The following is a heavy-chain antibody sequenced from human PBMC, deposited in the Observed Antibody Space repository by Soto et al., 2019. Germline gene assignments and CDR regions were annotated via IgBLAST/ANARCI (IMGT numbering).Heavy chain of an antibody. J-gene: IGHJ4*02. V-gene: IGHV3-21*01. D-gene: IGHD1-20*01. CDR1: GFTFSSYS. Sequence: EVQLVESGGGLVKPGGSLRLSCAASGFTFSSYSMNWVRQAPGKGLEWVSSISSSSSYIYYADSVKGRFTISRDNAKNSLYLQMNSLRAEDTAVYYCARVVYTGYPVDYWGQGTLVTVSS. CDR2: ISSSSSYI. CDR3: ARVVYTGYPVDY.